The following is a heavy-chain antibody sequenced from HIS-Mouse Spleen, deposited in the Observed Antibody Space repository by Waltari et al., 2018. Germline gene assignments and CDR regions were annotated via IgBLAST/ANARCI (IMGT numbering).Heavy chain of an antibody. Sequence: QVQLVESGGGVVQPGRSLRPSCAASGFTFSSYGMHWVRQAPGKGLGWVAVISYDGSNKYYADSVKGRFTISRDNSKNTLYLQMNSLRAEDTAVYYCAKEVKGYSSGWAWGQGTLVTVSS. J-gene: IGHJ4*02. V-gene: IGHV3-30*18. D-gene: IGHD6-19*01. CDR2: ISYDGSNK. CDR3: AKEVKGYSSGWA. CDR1: GFTFSSYG.